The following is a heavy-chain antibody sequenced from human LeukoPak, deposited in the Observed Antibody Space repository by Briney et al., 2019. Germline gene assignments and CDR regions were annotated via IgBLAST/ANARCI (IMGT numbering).Heavy chain of an antibody. D-gene: IGHD1-7*01. V-gene: IGHV3-64*01. Sequence: GGSLRLSCAASGFTFSSYAMHWVRQAPGQGLEYVSAISSNGGSTYYANSVKGRFAISRDNSKNTLYLQMGSLRIEDMAVYYCASSPPTGTTWYFDLWGRGTLVTVSS. CDR2: ISSNGGST. CDR1: GFTFSSYA. J-gene: IGHJ2*01. CDR3: ASSPPTGTTWYFDL.